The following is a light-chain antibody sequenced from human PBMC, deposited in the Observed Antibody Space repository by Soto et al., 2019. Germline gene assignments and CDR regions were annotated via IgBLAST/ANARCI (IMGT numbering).Light chain of an antibody. V-gene: IGKV4-1*01. Sequence: DIVMTQSPDSLAVSLGERATINCKSSQSVLYSSNNKNYLAWYQQKPGQPPKLLIYWASTRESGVPDRFSGSGSGTDFTLTSSSLQAEDVAVYYCQQHYSTPRTFGQGTKLEIK. CDR3: QQHYSTPRT. J-gene: IGKJ2*02. CDR2: WAS. CDR1: QSVLYSSNNKNY.